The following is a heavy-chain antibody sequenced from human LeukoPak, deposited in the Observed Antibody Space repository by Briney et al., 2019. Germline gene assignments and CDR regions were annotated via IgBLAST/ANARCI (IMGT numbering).Heavy chain of an antibody. CDR3: ARVKSNWGSNYFDY. Sequence: PSQTLSLTCTVSGGSISSGGYYWSWIRQPPGKGLEWSGYIYHSGSTYYNPSLKSRVTISVDRSKNQFSLKLSSVTAADTAVYYCARVKSNWGSNYFDYWGQGTLVTVSS. CDR2: IYHSGST. V-gene: IGHV4-30-2*01. J-gene: IGHJ4*02. CDR1: GGSISSGGYY. D-gene: IGHD7-27*01.